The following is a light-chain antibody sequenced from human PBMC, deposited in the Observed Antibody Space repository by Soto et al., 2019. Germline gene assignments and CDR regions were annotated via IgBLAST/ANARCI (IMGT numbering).Light chain of an antibody. CDR3: QQYYRPWT. CDR1: QSVLYSSNNKNY. Sequence: DIVMTQSPDSLAVSLGERATINCKSSQSVLYSSNNKNYLAWYQQKPGQPPKLLIYWASTRESGVPDRFSGSGSGTDFNLTISILQAEDVAVYYCQQYYRPWTFGQGTKVEIK. V-gene: IGKV4-1*01. CDR2: WAS. J-gene: IGKJ1*01.